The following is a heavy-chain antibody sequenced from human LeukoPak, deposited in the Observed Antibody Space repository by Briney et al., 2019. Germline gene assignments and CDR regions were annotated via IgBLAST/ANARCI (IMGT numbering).Heavy chain of an antibody. V-gene: IGHV4-59*08. J-gene: IGHJ4*02. CDR2: IYNSGST. Sequence: SGTLSLTCTVSGGSISTYYWSWLRQPPGKGLEWLGHIYNSGSTNYSPSLKSRVTISVDTSKTQFSLKLSSVTAADTAVYYCARGAPGYDSSGYSSIDYWGQGTLVTVSS. CDR3: ARGAPGYDSSGYSSIDY. D-gene: IGHD3-22*01. CDR1: GGSISTYY.